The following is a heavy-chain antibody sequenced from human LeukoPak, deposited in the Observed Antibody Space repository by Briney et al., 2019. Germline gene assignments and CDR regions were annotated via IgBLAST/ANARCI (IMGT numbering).Heavy chain of an antibody. Sequence: GRSLRLSCAASGFSFNNYAMHWVRQAPGKGLEWVAVTSYDGSNKYSADSVKGRFTISRDNSKDTLFLQMNSLRTEDTAVYYCARGGFGLLGAFDIWGQGTMVTVSS. J-gene: IGHJ3*02. CDR1: GFSFNNYA. CDR3: ARGGFGLLGAFDI. CDR2: TSYDGSNK. D-gene: IGHD3/OR15-3a*01. V-gene: IGHV3-30-3*01.